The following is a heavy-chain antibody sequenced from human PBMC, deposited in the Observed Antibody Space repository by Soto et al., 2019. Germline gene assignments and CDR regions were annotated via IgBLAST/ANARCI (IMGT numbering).Heavy chain of an antibody. D-gene: IGHD2-15*01. V-gene: IGHV1-3*01. Sequence: QVQLVQSGAEVKKPGASVKISCKASGYTFTRYTMNWVRQAPGQRLEWMGWINPDNGNTKSSQKFQDRVIITRDTSASTADMDLSSLRSEDTAVHYCARGIATGQLDPWGQGTLVTVSS. CDR2: INPDNGNT. J-gene: IGHJ5*02. CDR1: GYTFTRYT. CDR3: ARGIATGQLDP.